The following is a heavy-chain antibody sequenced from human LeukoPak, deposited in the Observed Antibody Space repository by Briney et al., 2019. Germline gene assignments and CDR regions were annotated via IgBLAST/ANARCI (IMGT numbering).Heavy chain of an antibody. CDR1: GFSFSRYS. D-gene: IGHD1-26*01. Sequence: GGSLRLSCGASGFSFSRYSMNWVRQAPGKGLEWVSSISSGSSYIYYADSVKGRFTISRDNAKNSLYLQMNSLRAEDTAVYYCATGEELQPFDYWGKGTLVTVSS. CDR3: ATGEELQPFDY. V-gene: IGHV3-21*01. CDR2: ISSGSSYI. J-gene: IGHJ4*02.